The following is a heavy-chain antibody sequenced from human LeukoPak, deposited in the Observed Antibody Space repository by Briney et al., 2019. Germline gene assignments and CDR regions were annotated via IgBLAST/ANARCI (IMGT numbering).Heavy chain of an antibody. CDR1: GFTVSSNY. Sequence: PGGSLRLSCAVSGFTVSSNYMSWVRQAPGKGLEWVSGISGIGGTTYYGDSVKGRFAISRDNSKNTLYLEMNSLRAEDTAVYYCANLRTLQWLPQTYYFDYWGQGTLVTVSS. D-gene: IGHD6-19*01. CDR3: ANLRTLQWLPQTYYFDY. J-gene: IGHJ4*02. V-gene: IGHV3-23*01. CDR2: ISGIGGTT.